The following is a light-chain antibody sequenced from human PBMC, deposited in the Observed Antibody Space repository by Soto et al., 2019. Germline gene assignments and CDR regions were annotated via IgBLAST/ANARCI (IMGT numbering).Light chain of an antibody. J-gene: IGLJ2*01. Sequence: QSVLTQPPSVSAAPGQKVTISCSGSSSNIGNNYVSWYQQLPGTAPKLLIYDNNKRPSGIPDRFSGSKSGTSATLGITGLQPVDEADYYCGTWDSSLSAGVFGGGTKLTVL. CDR2: DNN. V-gene: IGLV1-51*01. CDR1: SSNIGNNY. CDR3: GTWDSSLSAGV.